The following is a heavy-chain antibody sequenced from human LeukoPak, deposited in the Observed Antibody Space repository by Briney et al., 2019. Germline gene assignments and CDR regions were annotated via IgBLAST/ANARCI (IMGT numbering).Heavy chain of an antibody. CDR3: ARKDSSAYDAFDI. CDR1: GGSISSGGYS. CDR2: IYHSGST. Sequence: SETLSLTCAVSGGSISSGGYSWSWIRQPPGKGLEWIGEIYHSGSTNYNPSLKSRVTISVDKSKNQFSLKLSSVTAADTAVYYCARKDSSAYDAFDIWGQGTMVTVSS. V-gene: IGHV4-30-2*01. J-gene: IGHJ3*02. D-gene: IGHD6-25*01.